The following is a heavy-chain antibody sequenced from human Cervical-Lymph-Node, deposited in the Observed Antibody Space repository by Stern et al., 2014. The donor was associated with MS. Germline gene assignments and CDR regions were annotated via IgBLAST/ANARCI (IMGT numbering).Heavy chain of an antibody. J-gene: IGHJ4*02. V-gene: IGHV1-46*01. CDR1: GYTFTNYY. CDR3: PSAVGGVERE. Sequence: QVQLVQSGPEVKKPGASVMVSCKTSGYTFTNYYIHWVRQAPGQGLEWMGIINPNGSVKASAQKFLGRLTINNNTSTTTVYMRLVPLTSEGTAMYYCPSAVGGVEREWGQGTLVFVSS. D-gene: IGHD3-16*01. CDR2: INPNGSVK.